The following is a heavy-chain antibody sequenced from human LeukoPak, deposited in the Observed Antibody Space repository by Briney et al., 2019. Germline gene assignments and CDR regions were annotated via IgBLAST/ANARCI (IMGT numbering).Heavy chain of an antibody. J-gene: IGHJ4*02. CDR1: GFTFSNYY. Sequence: GGSLRLSCAASGFTFSNYYMSWIRQAPGKGLEWVSYISSSGSTIYYADSVKGRFAISRDNAKNSLYLQMNSLRAEDTAVYYCARAPYYYDSSGSLDYWGRGTLVTVSS. CDR3: ARAPYYYDSSGSLDY. D-gene: IGHD3-22*01. CDR2: ISSSGSTI. V-gene: IGHV3-11*01.